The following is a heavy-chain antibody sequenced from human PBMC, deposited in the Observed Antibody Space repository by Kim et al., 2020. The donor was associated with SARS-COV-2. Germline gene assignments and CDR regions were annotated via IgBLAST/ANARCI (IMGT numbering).Heavy chain of an antibody. V-gene: IGHV3-53*01. CDR2: IYNGGGT. CDR3: ARDTRFQTGVYGTDG. J-gene: IGHJ6*02. D-gene: IGHD3-10*01. CDR1: GLTVSASY. Sequence: GGSLRLSCAASGLTVSASYLSWVRQAPGKGPEWFSLIYNGGGTYYADSVKGRFTISIDDSKNQLYLQMNSLRAEDTAVYYCARDTRFQTGVYGTDGWGRGTTVTGSS.